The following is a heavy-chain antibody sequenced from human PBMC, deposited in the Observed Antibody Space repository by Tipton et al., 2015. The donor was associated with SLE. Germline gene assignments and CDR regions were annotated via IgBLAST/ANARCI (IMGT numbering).Heavy chain of an antibody. V-gene: IGHV3-7*01. J-gene: IGHJ4*02. CDR2: IKQDGSEK. Sequence: SLRLSCAASGFTFSSYWMSWVRQAPGKGLEWVANIKQDGSEKYYVDSVKGRFTISRDNAKNSLYLQMNSLRAEDTAVYYCARVGVDSSGLYFDYWGQGTLVTVSS. D-gene: IGHD3-22*01. CDR3: ARVGVDSSGLYFDY. CDR1: GFTFSSYW.